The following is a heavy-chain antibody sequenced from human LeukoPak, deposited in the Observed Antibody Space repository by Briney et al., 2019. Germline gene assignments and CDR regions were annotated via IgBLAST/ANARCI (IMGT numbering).Heavy chain of an antibody. V-gene: IGHV4-59*08. CDR2: VYYTGST. Sequence: SETLSLTCTVSGGYISSYYWSWIRQPPGEGLEWIGYVYYTGSTNYNPSLKSRVSISVDTSKNQFSLKLSSVTAADTAVYYCARSIYGDYFDYWGQGTLVTVSS. D-gene: IGHD4-17*01. CDR1: GGYISSYY. J-gene: IGHJ4*02. CDR3: ARSIYGDYFDY.